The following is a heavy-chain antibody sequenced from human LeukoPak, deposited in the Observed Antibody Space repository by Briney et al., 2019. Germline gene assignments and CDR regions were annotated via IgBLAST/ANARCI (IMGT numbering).Heavy chain of an antibody. CDR2: ISSSGSTI. CDR3: ARDVRGCSGGSCYSRTVDY. V-gene: IGHV3-11*01. CDR1: GFTFSDYY. D-gene: IGHD2-15*01. J-gene: IGHJ4*02. Sequence: PGGSLRLSCAASGFTFSDYYMSWIRQAPGKGLEWVSYISSSGSTIYYADSVKGRFTISRDNAKNSLYLQMNSLRAEDTAVYYCARDVRGCSGGSCYSRTVDYWGQGTLVTVSS.